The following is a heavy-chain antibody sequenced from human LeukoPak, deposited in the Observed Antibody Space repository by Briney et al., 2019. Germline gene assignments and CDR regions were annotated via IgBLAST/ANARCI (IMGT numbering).Heavy chain of an antibody. D-gene: IGHD1-26*01. CDR1: GFTFSSYS. CDR3: ARDDPRGSYVNDAFDI. V-gene: IGHV3-21*01. J-gene: IGHJ3*02. Sequence: GGSLRLSCAASGFTFSSYSMNWVRQAPGEGLEWVSSISSSSSYIYYADSVKGRFTISRDNAKNSLYLQMNSLRAEDTAVYYCARDDPRGSYVNDAFDIWGQGTMVTVSS. CDR2: ISSSSSYI.